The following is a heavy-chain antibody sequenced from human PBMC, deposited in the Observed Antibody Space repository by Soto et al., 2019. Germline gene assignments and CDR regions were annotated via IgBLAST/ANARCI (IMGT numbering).Heavy chain of an antibody. CDR1: GGSSSSSSYY. V-gene: IGHV4-39*01. J-gene: IGHJ6*02. D-gene: IGHD6-6*01. CDR2: IYYSGST. Sequence: ASETLCLTWTVAGGSSSSSSYYWGWIRQPPGKGLEWIGSIYYSGSTYYNPSLKSRVTISVDTSKNQFSLKLSSVTAADTAVYYCRYSSSSSYYYYGMDVWGQGTTVTVSS. CDR3: RYSSSSSYYYYGMDV.